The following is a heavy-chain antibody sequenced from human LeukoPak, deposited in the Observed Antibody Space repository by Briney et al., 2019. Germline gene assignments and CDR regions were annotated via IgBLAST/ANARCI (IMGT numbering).Heavy chain of an antibody. J-gene: IGHJ4*02. Sequence: GGSLRLSCAASGFTFSNYWMTWVRQAPGKGLEWVSSISSSSSYIYYADSVKGRFTISRDNAKNSLYLQMNSLRAEDTAVYYCARVFGIAVAGNKNYWGQGTLVTVSS. V-gene: IGHV3-21*04. CDR2: ISSSSSYI. D-gene: IGHD6-19*01. CDR3: ARVFGIAVAGNKNY. CDR1: GFTFSNYW.